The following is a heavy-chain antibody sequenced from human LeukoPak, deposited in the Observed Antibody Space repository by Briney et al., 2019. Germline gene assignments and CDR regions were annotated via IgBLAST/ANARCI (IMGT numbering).Heavy chain of an antibody. CDR3: AKDLGGPGSSPFGY. J-gene: IGHJ4*02. Sequence: GGSLRLSCAASGFTFSSFAMHWVRQAPGKGLEWVAVISYDGSNKYYADSVKGRFTISRDNSKNTLFLQMNSLRAEDTALYYCAKDLGGPGSSPFGYWGQGTLVTVSS. CDR2: ISYDGSNK. D-gene: IGHD3-10*01. V-gene: IGHV3-30*18. CDR1: GFTFSSFA.